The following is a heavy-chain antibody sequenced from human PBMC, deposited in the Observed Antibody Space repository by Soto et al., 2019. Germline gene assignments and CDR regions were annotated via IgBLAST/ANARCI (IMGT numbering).Heavy chain of an antibody. CDR1: GYSFTSYW. Sequence: GESLKISCKGSGYSFTSYWIGWVRQMPGKGLEWMGIIYPGDSDTRYSPSFQGQVTISADKSISTAYLQWSSLKASDTAMYYCARAYYDILTGYGKVGYYYYYMDVWGKGTTVTVSS. CDR3: ARAYYDILTGYGKVGYYYYYMDV. D-gene: IGHD3-9*01. CDR2: IYPGDSDT. V-gene: IGHV5-51*01. J-gene: IGHJ6*03.